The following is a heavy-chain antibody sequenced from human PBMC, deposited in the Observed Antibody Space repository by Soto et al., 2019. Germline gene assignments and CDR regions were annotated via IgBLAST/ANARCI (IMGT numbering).Heavy chain of an antibody. J-gene: IGHJ4*02. Sequence: QVQLVESGGGVVQPGRSLRLSCAASGFTFSSYGMHWVRQAPGKGLEWVAVIWYDGSNKYYADSVKGRFTISRDNSKNTLYLQMNSLRAEDTAVYYCARDPLGLLWFGEFDYWGQGTLVTVSS. D-gene: IGHD3-10*01. CDR2: IWYDGSNK. CDR3: ARDPLGLLWFGEFDY. CDR1: GFTFSSYG. V-gene: IGHV3-33*01.